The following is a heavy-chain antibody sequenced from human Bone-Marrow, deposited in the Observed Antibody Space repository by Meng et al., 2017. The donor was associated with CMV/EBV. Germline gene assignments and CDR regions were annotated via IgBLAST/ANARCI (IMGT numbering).Heavy chain of an antibody. CDR3: ARDGSGYYRPFDY. J-gene: IGHJ4*02. CDR1: GGSFSGYY. D-gene: IGHD3-22*01. CDR2: INYSGST. Sequence: CGVYGGSFSGYYWSWIRQPPGKGLEWIGEINYSGSTNYNPSLKSRVTISVDTSKNQFSLKLSSVTAADTAVYYCARDGSGYYRPFDYWGQGTLVTVSS. V-gene: IGHV4-34*01.